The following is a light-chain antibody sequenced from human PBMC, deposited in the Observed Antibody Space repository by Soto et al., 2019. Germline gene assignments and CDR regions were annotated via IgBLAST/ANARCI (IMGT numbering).Light chain of an antibody. Sequence: DLQXTXSPSTLSGSVGDRVTITCRASQRMTSWLAWYQQKPGKAPKVLIYDASSLESGVPSRFSGSESGTEFTLTISSLQPDDIATYYCQQYTENSGTFGQGTKVDIK. CDR2: DAS. V-gene: IGKV1-5*01. CDR1: QRMTSW. J-gene: IGKJ1*01. CDR3: QQYTENSGT.